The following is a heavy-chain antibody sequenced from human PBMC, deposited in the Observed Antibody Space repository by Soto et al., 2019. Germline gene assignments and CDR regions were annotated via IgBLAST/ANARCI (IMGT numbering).Heavy chain of an antibody. V-gene: IGHV4-59*08. CDR1: GGSISSYY. CDR2: IYYSGST. CDR3: ARSYDYIWGSYRNVIYYMDV. D-gene: IGHD3-16*02. J-gene: IGHJ6*03. Sequence: SETLSLTCTVSGGSISSYYWSWIRQPPGKGLEWIGYIYYSGSTNYNPSLKSRVTISVDTSKNQFSLKLSSVTAADTAVYYCARSYDYIWGSYRNVIYYMDVWGKGTTVTVSS.